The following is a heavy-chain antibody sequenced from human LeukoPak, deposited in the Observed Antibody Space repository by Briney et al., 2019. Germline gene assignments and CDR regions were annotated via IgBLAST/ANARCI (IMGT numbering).Heavy chain of an antibody. J-gene: IGHJ4*02. D-gene: IGHD2/OR15-2a*01. CDR1: GNYW. CDR3: VSFYETY. Sequence: GGSLRLSCAASGNYWMHWVRQAPGKGLVWVSHINSDGSWTSYADSVKGRFTISKDNAKNTVYLQMNNLRAEDTAVYYCVSFYETYWGRGALVTVSS. V-gene: IGHV3-74*01. CDR2: INSDGSWT.